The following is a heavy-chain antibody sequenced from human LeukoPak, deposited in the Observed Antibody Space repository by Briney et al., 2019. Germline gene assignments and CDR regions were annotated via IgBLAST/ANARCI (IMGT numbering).Heavy chain of an antibody. V-gene: IGHV4-39*07. Sequence: PSETLSLTCTVSGGSISSSSYYWGWIRQPPGKGLEWIGSIYYSGSTYYNPSLKSRVTISVDTSKNQFSLKLSSVTAADTAVYYCARERQRWLQTDAFDIWGQGTMVTVSS. CDR1: GGSISSSSYY. CDR3: ARERQRWLQTDAFDI. J-gene: IGHJ3*02. CDR2: IYYSGST. D-gene: IGHD5-24*01.